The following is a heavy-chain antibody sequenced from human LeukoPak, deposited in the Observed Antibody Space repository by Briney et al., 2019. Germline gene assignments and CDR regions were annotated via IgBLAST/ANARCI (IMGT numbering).Heavy chain of an antibody. J-gene: IGHJ4*02. D-gene: IGHD6-6*01. CDR3: ARFTARAREIDY. CDR1: GASISDSY. V-gene: IGHV4-59*08. CDR2: IYYTGDN. Sequence: SSETLSLTCSVSGASISDSYWTWIRQPPGKTLEWIGYIYYTGDNDYNPSLKSRVTMSVDTSKSHLSLKLTSVTAADTAVYYCARFTARAREIDYWGRASWSPSPQ.